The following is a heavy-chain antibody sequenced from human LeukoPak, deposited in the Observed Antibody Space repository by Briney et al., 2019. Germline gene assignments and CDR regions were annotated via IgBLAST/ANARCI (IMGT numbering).Heavy chain of an antibody. J-gene: IGHJ4*02. D-gene: IGHD3-10*01. CDR2: IYTSGST. Sequence: SETLSLTCTVSGGSISTNYWTWIRQPAGKGLEWIGLIYTSGSTNYNPSLKSRVTMSVDTSKNQFSLKLTSVTAADTAVYYCASDFGYWGQGTLVTVSS. V-gene: IGHV4-4*07. CDR3: ASDFGY. CDR1: GGSISTNY.